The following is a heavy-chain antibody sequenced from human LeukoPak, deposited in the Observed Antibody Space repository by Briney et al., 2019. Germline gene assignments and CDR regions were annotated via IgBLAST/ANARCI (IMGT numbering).Heavy chain of an antibody. CDR1: GFTFSSYS. Sequence: GGSLRLSCAASGFTFSSYSMNWVRQAPGKGLEWVSSISSSSSYIYYADSVKGRFTISRDNAKNSLYLQMNSLRAEDTAVYYCAREMIMVTTPYYFDFWGQGTLVTVSS. CDR3: AREMIMVTTPYYFDF. CDR2: ISSSSSYI. D-gene: IGHD4-17*01. J-gene: IGHJ4*02. V-gene: IGHV3-21*04.